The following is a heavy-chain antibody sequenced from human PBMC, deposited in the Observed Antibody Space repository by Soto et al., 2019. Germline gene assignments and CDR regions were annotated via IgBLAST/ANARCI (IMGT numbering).Heavy chain of an antibody. CDR2: MNPISGNA. D-gene: IGHD2-15*01. CDR3: ARGAGGWWFDP. Sequence: QVQLVQSGAEVKKPGASVMVSCKASGYTFTSYDINWVRQATGQGLVWMGWMNPISGNAGYAQKFQGRVTMTSTTSTRTAYRDLPSLRAEDTAVYCWARGAGGWWFDPWGQGTLVTVSS. CDR1: GYTFTSYD. V-gene: IGHV1-8*02. J-gene: IGHJ5*02.